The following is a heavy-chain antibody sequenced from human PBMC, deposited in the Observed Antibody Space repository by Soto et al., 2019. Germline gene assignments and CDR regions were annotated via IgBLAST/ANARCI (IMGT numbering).Heavy chain of an antibody. D-gene: IGHD4-17*01. CDR2: IYPGDFDT. V-gene: IGHV5-51*01. CDR3: ATTYGTNPYYFDS. J-gene: IGHJ4*02. Sequence: PGESLKISCKGSGYSFSNYWIGWVRQMPGKGLEWMGIIYPGDFDTRYNPSVRGQVTLSADKSTSTAYLQWGSLKASDTAMYYCATTYGTNPYYFDSWGQGTLVTVSS. CDR1: GYSFSNYW.